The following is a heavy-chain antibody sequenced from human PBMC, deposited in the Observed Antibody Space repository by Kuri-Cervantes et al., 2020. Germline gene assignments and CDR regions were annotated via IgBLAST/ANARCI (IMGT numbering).Heavy chain of an antibody. D-gene: IGHD2-15*01. CDR3: AREWAIRYCSGGSCYLGYYYYGMDV. V-gene: IGHV3-74*01. J-gene: IGHJ6*02. Sequence: GGSLRLSCAASGFTFSSYDMHWVRQAPGKGLVWVSRINSDGSSTSYADSVKGRFTISRDNAKNTLYLQMNSLRAEDTAVYYCAREWAIRYCSGGSCYLGYYYYGMDVWGQGTTVTVSS. CDR2: INSDGSST. CDR1: GFTFSSYD.